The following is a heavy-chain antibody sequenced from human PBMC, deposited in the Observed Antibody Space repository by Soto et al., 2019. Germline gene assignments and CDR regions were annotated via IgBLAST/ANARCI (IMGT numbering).Heavy chain of an antibody. Sequence: QVQLVQSGAEVKKPASSVKVSCKAPGGTFSTYAISWVRQAPGQGLEWMGGIIPMFGTANYAQRFQDRVTITADESTNTGNRELRSLRAEDTAVYFSASGIQLWLRRINNGYSGWGQGTLVTVSS. CDR3: ASGIQLWLRRINNGYSG. D-gene: IGHD5-18*01. CDR2: IIPMFGTA. J-gene: IGHJ4*02. CDR1: GGTFSTYA. V-gene: IGHV1-69*12.